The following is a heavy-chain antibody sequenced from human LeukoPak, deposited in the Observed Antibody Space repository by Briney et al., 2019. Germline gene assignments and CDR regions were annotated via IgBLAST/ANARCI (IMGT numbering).Heavy chain of an antibody. Sequence: PGGSLRPSCAASGFTVSSNYMSWVRQAPGKGLEWVSVIYSGGSTYYADSVKGRFTISRDNSKNTLYLQMNSLRAEDTAVYYCVICNIWFGESVWSLPYYYYGMDVWGQGTTVTVSS. CDR1: GFTVSSNY. J-gene: IGHJ6*02. V-gene: IGHV3-53*01. CDR3: VICNIWFGESVWSLPYYYYGMDV. D-gene: IGHD3-10*01. CDR2: IYSGGST.